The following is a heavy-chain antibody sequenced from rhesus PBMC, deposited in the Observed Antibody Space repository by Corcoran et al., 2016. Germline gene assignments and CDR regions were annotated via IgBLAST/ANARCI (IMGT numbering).Heavy chain of an antibody. Sequence: QVQLQESGPGVAKPSEPLSLTCAFAGGSVSRGYDWRCIRQSHGKGLEWIGFIYGSSGSTNYNPSLKSRVTLSVDTSKNQFSLKLSSVTAADTAVYYCARVGSSWSEWDTVGTEWYFDLWGPGTPITISS. CDR3: ARVGSSWSEWDTVGTEWYFDL. D-gene: IGHD5-42*01. J-gene: IGHJ2*01. CDR2: IYGSSGST. V-gene: IGHV4-76*01. CDR1: GGSVSRGYD.